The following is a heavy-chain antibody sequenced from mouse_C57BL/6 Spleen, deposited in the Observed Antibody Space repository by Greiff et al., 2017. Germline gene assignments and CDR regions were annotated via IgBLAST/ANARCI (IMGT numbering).Heavy chain of an antibody. D-gene: IGHD2-1*01. Sequence: EVHLVASGGGLVKPGGSLKLSCATSGFTFSDYGMHWVRQAPEKGLEWVAYISSGSSTIYYADTVKGRFTISRDNAKNTLFLQMTSLRSEDTAMYYCARRNYEGAMDYWGQGTSGTVSS. CDR2: ISSGSSTI. CDR1: GFTFSDYG. V-gene: IGHV5-17*01. CDR3: ARRNYEGAMDY. J-gene: IGHJ4*01.